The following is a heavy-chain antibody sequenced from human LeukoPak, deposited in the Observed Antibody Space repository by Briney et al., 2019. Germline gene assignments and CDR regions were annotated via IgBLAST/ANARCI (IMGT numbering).Heavy chain of an antibody. CDR3: AKDIGSSGWYGDAPGYGDAFDI. Sequence: PGGTLRLSCAASGFTVSSNYMSWVRQAPGKGLERVSVIYSGGSTYYADSVKGRFTISRDNSKNTLYLQMNSLRAEDTAVYYCAKDIGSSGWYGDAPGYGDAFDIWGQGTMVTVSS. J-gene: IGHJ3*02. CDR1: GFTVSSNY. D-gene: IGHD6-19*01. CDR2: IYSGGST. V-gene: IGHV3-53*01.